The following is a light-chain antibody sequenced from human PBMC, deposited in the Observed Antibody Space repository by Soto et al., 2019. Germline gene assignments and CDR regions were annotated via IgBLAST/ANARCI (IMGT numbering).Light chain of an antibody. CDR2: GNT. J-gene: IGLJ2*01. Sequence: SVLTQPPSVSGAPGQRVTISCTGSSSNIGAGYDVHWYQQFQGTTPKFLIYGNTNRPSGVPDRFSASKSGTSASLDITGLQAEDEAEYFCQAYDSSLTVVFGGGTNVTV. CDR3: QAYDSSLTVV. V-gene: IGLV1-40*01. CDR1: SSNIGAGYD.